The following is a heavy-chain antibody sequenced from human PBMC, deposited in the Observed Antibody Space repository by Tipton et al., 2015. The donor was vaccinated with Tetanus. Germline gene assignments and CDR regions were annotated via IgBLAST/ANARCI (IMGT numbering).Heavy chain of an antibody. Sequence: SLRLSCAASGFTFSSFAMQWVRQAPGKGLEWVAVISYDGSNKYYGDSVKGRFTISRDNSNKTLNLQMNSLRIDDTAVYYCAFRTNWRFSRGFDCWGQGILVTVSS. V-gene: IGHV3-30-3*01. CDR3: AFRTNWRFSRGFDC. J-gene: IGHJ4*02. D-gene: IGHD1-20*01. CDR2: ISYDGSNK. CDR1: GFTFSSFA.